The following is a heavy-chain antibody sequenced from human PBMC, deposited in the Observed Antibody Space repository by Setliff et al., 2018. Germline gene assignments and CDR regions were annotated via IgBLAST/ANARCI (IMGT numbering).Heavy chain of an antibody. CDR1: GGSFSGYY. CDR3: ARLPSKRIHYNFWSGSYNWFDP. Sequence: SETLSLTCAVYGGSFSGYYWSWIRQPPGKGLEWVGEINHSGSTNYNPSLKSRVTISVDTSKNQFSLKLSSVTAADTAVYYCARLPSKRIHYNFWSGSYNWFDPWGQGTLVTVSS. V-gene: IGHV4-34*01. J-gene: IGHJ5*02. D-gene: IGHD3-3*01. CDR2: INHSGST.